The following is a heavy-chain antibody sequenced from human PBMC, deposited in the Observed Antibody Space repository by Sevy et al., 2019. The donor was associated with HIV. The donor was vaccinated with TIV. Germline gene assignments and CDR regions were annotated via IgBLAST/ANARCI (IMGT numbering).Heavy chain of an antibody. Sequence: SETLSLTCTVSGGSITSLYWNWIRQPPGKGLEWIANIYYNGHINYNPSLTSRVTLSLDTSKNQFSLRLGSATAADSAMYYCAGENAWGRGYSWGQGTLVTVSS. D-gene: IGHD1-26*01. V-gene: IGHV4-59*08. CDR1: GGSITSLY. CDR3: AGENAWGRGYS. CDR2: IYYNGHI. J-gene: IGHJ4*02.